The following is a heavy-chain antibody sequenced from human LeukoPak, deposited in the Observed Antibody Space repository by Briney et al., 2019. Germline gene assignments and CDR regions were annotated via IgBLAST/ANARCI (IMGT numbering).Heavy chain of an antibody. J-gene: IGHJ4*02. CDR3: AKVHYYGSGSYDY. V-gene: IGHV3-23*01. CDR2: ISGSGGSA. D-gene: IGHD3-10*01. Sequence: PGGSLRLSCAASGFTFSSYAMAWVRRAPGKGLEWVSLISGSGGSAYYADSVKGRFTISRDNSKNTLYLQMNSLRAEDTAVYYCAKVHYYGSGSYDYWGQGTLVTVSS. CDR1: GFTFSSYA.